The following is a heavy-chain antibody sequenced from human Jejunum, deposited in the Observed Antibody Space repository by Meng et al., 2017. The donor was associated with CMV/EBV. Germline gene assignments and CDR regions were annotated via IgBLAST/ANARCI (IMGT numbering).Heavy chain of an antibody. Sequence: FTFSSYRMNWVRQAPGKGLEWVSDIYAGFSTYYADSVKGRFTISRDNSKNTLYLQMDSLRAADTAVYYCARDSGADSVATGDFDYWGQGTLVTVSS. CDR2: IYAGFST. V-gene: IGHV3-53*01. CDR3: ARDSGADSVATGDFDY. J-gene: IGHJ4*02. CDR1: FTFSSYR. D-gene: IGHD5-12*01.